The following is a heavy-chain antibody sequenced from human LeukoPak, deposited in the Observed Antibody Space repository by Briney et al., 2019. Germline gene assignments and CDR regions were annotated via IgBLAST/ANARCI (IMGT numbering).Heavy chain of an antibody. D-gene: IGHD3-10*01. V-gene: IGHV1-2*02. CDR1: GYTFTGHY. Sequence: ASVKVSCKASGYTFTGHYMHWVRQAPGQGLEWMGWINPNGGGTNYAQKFQGRVTMTRDTSISTAYMELSRLRSDDTAVYYCARDRAVTMVRGVTEYWGQGTLVTVSS. CDR3: ARDRAVTMVRGVTEY. CDR2: INPNGGGT. J-gene: IGHJ4*02.